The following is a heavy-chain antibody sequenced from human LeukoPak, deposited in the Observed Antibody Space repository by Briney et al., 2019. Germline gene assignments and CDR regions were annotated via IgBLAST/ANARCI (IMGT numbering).Heavy chain of an antibody. V-gene: IGHV4-61*02. Sequence: SETLSLTCTVSGGSISSGSYYWSWIRQPAGKGLEWIGRIYTSGSINYNPSLKSRVTISVDTSKNQFSLKLSFVTAADTAVHYCAREGYSGYDFDYWGQGTLVTVSS. CDR2: IYTSGSI. CDR3: AREGYSGYDFDY. CDR1: GGSISSGSYY. D-gene: IGHD5-12*01. J-gene: IGHJ4*02.